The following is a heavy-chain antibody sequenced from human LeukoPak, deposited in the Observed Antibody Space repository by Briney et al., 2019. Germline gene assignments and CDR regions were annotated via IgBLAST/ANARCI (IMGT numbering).Heavy chain of an antibody. CDR1: GFTLSTYW. D-gene: IGHD2-2*01. CDR3: ARALGYWNTISYS. J-gene: IGHJ5*02. V-gene: IGHV3-74*01. CDR2: MHGDGSST. Sequence: GGSLRLSCAASGFTLSTYWMHWVRQAPGKGLVWISRMHGDGSSTSYADSVKGRFTISRDNAKNTLYLQMNSLRAEDTAVYYCARALGYWNTISYSWGQGTLVTVSS.